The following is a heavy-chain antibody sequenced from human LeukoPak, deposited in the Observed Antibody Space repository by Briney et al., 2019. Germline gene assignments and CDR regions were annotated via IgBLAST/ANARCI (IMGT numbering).Heavy chain of an antibody. CDR3: AKDQVYYSRDIVVVVAATPTYFQH. CDR1: GFTFSTFA. V-gene: IGHV3-23*01. J-gene: IGHJ1*01. CDR2: IFPSGGST. D-gene: IGHD2-15*01. Sequence: GGSLRLSCAASGFTFSTFAMIWVRQPPGKGLEWVSSIFPSGGSTHYADSVKGRFTISRDNSKNTLYLQINSLRAEDTAIYYCAKDQVYYSRDIVVVVAATPTYFQHWGQGTLVTVSS.